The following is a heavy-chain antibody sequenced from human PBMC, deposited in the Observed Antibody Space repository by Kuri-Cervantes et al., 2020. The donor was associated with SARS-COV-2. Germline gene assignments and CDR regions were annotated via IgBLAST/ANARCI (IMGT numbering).Heavy chain of an antibody. Sequence: LSLTCAASGFTFSSYAMHWVRQAPGKGLEWVAVISYDGSNKYYADSVKGRFTISRDNSKNTLYLQMNSLRAEDTAVYYCARGWLLWFGESPAFDYWGQGTLVTVSS. D-gene: IGHD3-10*01. J-gene: IGHJ4*02. CDR1: GFTFSSYA. CDR2: ISYDGSNK. V-gene: IGHV3-30*07. CDR3: ARGWLLWFGESPAFDY.